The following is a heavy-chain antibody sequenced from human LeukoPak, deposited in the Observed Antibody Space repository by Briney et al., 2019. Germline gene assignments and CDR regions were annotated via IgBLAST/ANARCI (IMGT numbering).Heavy chain of an antibody. J-gene: IGHJ6*02. D-gene: IGHD6-19*01. CDR3: ARESGWRYYYYYYGMDV. V-gene: IGHV4-34*01. CDR2: ITRTGRI. CDR1: GGSFSGYY. Sequence: PSETLSLTCAVYGGSFSGYYWSWIRQPPEKGLDWIGEITRTGRINYNPALKGRVTMSLDTSKNQSSLELSSVTAADTAVYYCARESGWRYYYYYYGMDVWGQGTTVTVSS.